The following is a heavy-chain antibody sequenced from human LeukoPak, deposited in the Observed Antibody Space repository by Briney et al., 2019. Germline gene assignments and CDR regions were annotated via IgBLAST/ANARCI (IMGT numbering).Heavy chain of an antibody. V-gene: IGHV3-7*01. CDR3: ARLNWIYTDGVSYTGFDY. J-gene: IGHJ4*02. CDR2: INSDGSEK. CDR1: GFPFTSHW. D-gene: IGHD2-8*01. Sequence: GGSLRLSCAASGFPFTSHWLSWFRQSPGRGLEWVAHINSDGSEKNYVDSVKGRFTISRDNARNSQFLQMNSLRAEDTAIYYCARLNWIYTDGVSYTGFDYWGQGTLVTVSS.